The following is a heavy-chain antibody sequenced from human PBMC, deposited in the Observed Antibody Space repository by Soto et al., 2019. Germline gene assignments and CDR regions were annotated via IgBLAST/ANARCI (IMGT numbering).Heavy chain of an antibody. CDR3: ARGRFGDY. CDR1: GGSFSGYY. V-gene: IGHV4-34*01. Sequence: SETLSLTCAVYGGSFSGYYWSWIRQPPGKGLEWIGEINHSGSTNYNPSLKSRVTISVDTSKNQFSLKLSSVTAADTAVYYCARGRFGDYWGQGTLVTVSS. CDR2: INHSGST. D-gene: IGHD3-10*01. J-gene: IGHJ4*02.